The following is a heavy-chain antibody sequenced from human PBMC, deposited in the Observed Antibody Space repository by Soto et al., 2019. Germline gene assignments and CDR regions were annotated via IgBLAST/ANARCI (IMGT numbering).Heavy chain of an antibody. Sequence: VGSLRLSYAASGVNFRDHCMTRVRRAPGKGLEWVANINQDGSAGFYVDSVKGRFTISRDNTKDSLFLQVNSLRAEDTAVYFCARRSFFCGKHHSYAFDVWGQGTMVTVSS. CDR2: INQDGSAG. V-gene: IGHV3-7*01. CDR3: ARRSFFCGKHHSYAFDV. D-gene: IGHD3-3*01. CDR1: GVNFRDHC. J-gene: IGHJ3*01.